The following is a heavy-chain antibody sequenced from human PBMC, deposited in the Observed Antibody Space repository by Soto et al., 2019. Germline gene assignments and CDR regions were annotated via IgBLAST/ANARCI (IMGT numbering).Heavy chain of an antibody. J-gene: IGHJ4*02. V-gene: IGHV3-30*03. D-gene: IGHD6-13*01. CDR3: ALQEQQLVSFDY. CDR1: GFTFSSYG. CDR2: ISYDGSNK. Sequence: PGGSLRLSCAASGFTFSSYGMHWVRQAPGRGLEWVAVISYDGSNKYYADSVKGRFTISRDNSKNTLYLQMNSLRAEDTAVYYCALQEQQLVSFDYWGQGT.